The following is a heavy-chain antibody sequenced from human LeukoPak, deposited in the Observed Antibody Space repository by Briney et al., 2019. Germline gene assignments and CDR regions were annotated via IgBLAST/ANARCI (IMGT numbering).Heavy chain of an antibody. V-gene: IGHV3-30*18. Sequence: GRSLRLSCAASGFTFSSYGMHWVRQAPGKGLKWVAVISYDGSNKYYADSVKGRFTISRDNSKNTLYLQMNSLRAEDTAVYYCAKDMDVGDYGSGDYFDYCGQGTLVTVSS. CDR3: AKDMDVGDYGSGDYFDY. CDR2: ISYDGSNK. CDR1: GFTFSSYG. D-gene: IGHD3-10*01. J-gene: IGHJ4*02.